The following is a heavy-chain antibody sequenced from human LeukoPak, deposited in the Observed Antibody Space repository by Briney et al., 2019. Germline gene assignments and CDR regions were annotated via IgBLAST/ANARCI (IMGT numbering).Heavy chain of an antibody. J-gene: IGHJ3*02. CDR3: GGTSYSSSLGAFDI. V-gene: IGHV5-51*01. D-gene: IGHD6-13*01. CDR1: GHSFTSYW. CDR2: IYPADSDT. Sequence: GESLKISCKSSGHSFTSYWIGLVRKVPGKGLEWMGIIYPADSDTRYSPSFQGQVTISADKSISTAYLQWSSLKASDTAIYYCGGTSYSSSLGAFDIWGQGTLVTVSS.